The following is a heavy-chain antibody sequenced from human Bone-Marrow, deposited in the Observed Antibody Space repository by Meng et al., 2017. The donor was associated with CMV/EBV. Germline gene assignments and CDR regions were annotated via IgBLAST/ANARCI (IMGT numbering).Heavy chain of an antibody. V-gene: IGHV3-33*06. CDR2: IWYDGSNK. D-gene: IGHD6-19*01. J-gene: IGHJ6*02. CDR1: GFTFSSYG. Sequence: GESLKISCAASGFTFSSYGMHWVRQAPGKGLEWVAVIWYDGSNKYYADSVKGRFTISRDNSKNTLYLQMNSLRAEDTAVYYCAKDMSSGWYNYYYYGMDVWGQGTTVTVSS. CDR3: AKDMSSGWYNYYYYGMDV.